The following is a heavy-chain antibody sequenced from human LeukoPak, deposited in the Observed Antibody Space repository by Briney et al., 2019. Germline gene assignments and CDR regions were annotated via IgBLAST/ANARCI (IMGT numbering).Heavy chain of an antibody. J-gene: IGHJ4*02. Sequence: ASVKVSCKASGYTFTGYYIHWVRQAPGQGLEWMGWIHPNSGGTNYAQKFQGRVTMTGDTSSSTAYMELSSLRSDDTAVYYCAREIVGGFNPGAYWGQGTLVTVSS. V-gene: IGHV1-2*02. CDR1: GYTFTGYY. D-gene: IGHD1-14*01. CDR3: AREIVGGFNPGAY. CDR2: IHPNSGGT.